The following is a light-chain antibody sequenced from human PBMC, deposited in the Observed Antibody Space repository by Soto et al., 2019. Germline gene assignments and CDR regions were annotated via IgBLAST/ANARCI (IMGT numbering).Light chain of an antibody. CDR2: SSN. CDR3: AAWDDSLNGWV. V-gene: IGLV1-44*01. J-gene: IGLJ3*02. Sequence: QSVLTQPPSASGTPGQRVTISCSGSSSNIGSNTVNWYRQLPGTAPKLLIYSSNKRPSGVPDRFSGSKSGTSASLAISGLQSEDEADYYCAAWDDSLNGWVFGGGTKLTVL. CDR1: SSNIGSNT.